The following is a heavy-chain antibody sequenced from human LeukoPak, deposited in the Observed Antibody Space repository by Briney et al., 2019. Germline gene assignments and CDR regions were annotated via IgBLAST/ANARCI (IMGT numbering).Heavy chain of an antibody. D-gene: IGHD3-22*01. J-gene: IGHJ5*02. CDR3: ARVMHYYDSSDYYYGRWNWFDP. V-gene: IGHV4-39*07. CDR2: IYYSGST. Sequence: SETLSLTCTVSGGSISSSSYYWGWIRQPPGKGLEWIGSIYYSGSTYYNPSLKSRVTISVDTSKNQFSLKLSSVTAADTAVYYCARVMHYYDSSDYYYGRWNWFDPWGQGTLVTVSS. CDR1: GGSISSSSYY.